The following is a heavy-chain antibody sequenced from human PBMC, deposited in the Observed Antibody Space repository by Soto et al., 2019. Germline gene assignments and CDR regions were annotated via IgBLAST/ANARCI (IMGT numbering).Heavy chain of an antibody. CDR3: AREILRGDYVYYFDY. Sequence: PSETLSLTCTVSGGSVSSGSYYWSWIRQPPGKGLEWIGYIYYSGSTNYNPSLKSRVTISVDTSKNQLSLKLSSVTAADTAVYYCAREILRGDYVYYFDYWGQGTLVTVSS. CDR1: GGSVSSGSYY. CDR2: IYYSGST. D-gene: IGHD4-17*01. J-gene: IGHJ4*02. V-gene: IGHV4-61*01.